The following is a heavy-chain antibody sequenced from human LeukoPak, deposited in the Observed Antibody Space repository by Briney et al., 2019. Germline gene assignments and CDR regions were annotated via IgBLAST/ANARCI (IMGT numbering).Heavy chain of an antibody. Sequence: SETLSLTCTVSGGSISRYYWSWIRQPPGKGLEWIGYIYYSGSTNYKPSLKSRVTISVDTSKNQFSLKLSSVTAADTAVYYCARGPQLVGYYYIDVWGRGTMVTVSS. CDR3: ARGPQLVGYYYIDV. CDR1: GGSISRYY. V-gene: IGHV4-59*01. D-gene: IGHD6-13*01. J-gene: IGHJ6*03. CDR2: IYYSGST.